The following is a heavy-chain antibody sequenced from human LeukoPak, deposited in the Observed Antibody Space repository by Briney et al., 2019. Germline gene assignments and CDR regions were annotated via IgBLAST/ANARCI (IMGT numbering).Heavy chain of an antibody. J-gene: IGHJ6*02. Sequence: PGRSLRLSCAASGFTFSSYWMHWVRQAPGKGLVWVSRINSDGSSTSYADSVKGRFTISRDNAKNTLYLQMNSLRAEDTAVYYCAREPDGLRYFDDAYYYYGMDVWGQGTTVTVSS. CDR2: INSDGSST. CDR3: AREPDGLRYFDDAYYYYGMDV. D-gene: IGHD3-9*01. V-gene: IGHV3-74*01. CDR1: GFTFSSYW.